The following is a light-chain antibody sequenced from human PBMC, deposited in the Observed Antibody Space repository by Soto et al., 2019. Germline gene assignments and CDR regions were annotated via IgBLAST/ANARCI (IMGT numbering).Light chain of an antibody. J-gene: IGKJ5*01. CDR3: QLYGVSSPRIT. CDR2: DTS. Sequence: EIVLTHSPGTLSFSPGEIATLSFRAIQSVTSNYLAWYQQKPGQAPGLLIYDTSTRASGVPDRFSGSGSGTEFTLTISRLEPEDFAVYYCQLYGVSSPRITFGQGTRLEIK. V-gene: IGKV3-20*01. CDR1: QSVTSNY.